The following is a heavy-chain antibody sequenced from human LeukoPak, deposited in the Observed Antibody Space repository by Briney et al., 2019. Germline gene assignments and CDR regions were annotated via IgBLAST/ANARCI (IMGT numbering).Heavy chain of an antibody. Sequence: GSLRLSCAASGFTFSDYYMSWIRQAPGKGLEWVANIKQDGSEKYYVDSVKGRFTISRDNAKNSLYLQMSSLRAEDTAVYYCARDDYWGQGTLVTVSS. V-gene: IGHV3-7*01. CDR2: IKQDGSEK. CDR1: GFTFSDYY. CDR3: ARDDY. J-gene: IGHJ4*02.